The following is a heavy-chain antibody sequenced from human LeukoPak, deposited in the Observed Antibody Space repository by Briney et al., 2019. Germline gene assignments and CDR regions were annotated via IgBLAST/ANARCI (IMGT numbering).Heavy chain of an antibody. Sequence: GGSLRLSCAASGFTFSSYCMPWVRQAPGKGLEWVANIREDGRDKYYVDSVKGGFTISRDNAKDSVYLQMNSLRAEDTAVYYCATGCMRFVYWGRATQVSVCS. J-gene: IGHJ4*02. CDR1: GFTFSSYC. D-gene: IGHD2-8*01. CDR2: IREDGRDK. V-gene: IGHV3-7*03. CDR3: ATGCMRFVY.